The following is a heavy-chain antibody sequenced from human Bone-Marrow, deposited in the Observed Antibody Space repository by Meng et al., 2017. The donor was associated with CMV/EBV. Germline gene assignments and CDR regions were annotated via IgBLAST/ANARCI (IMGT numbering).Heavy chain of an antibody. Sequence: QVQLVQSGAEVKKPVASVKVSCKVSGYTLTELSMHWVRQAPGKGLEWMGGFDPEDGETIYAQKFQGRVTMTEDTSTDTAYMELSSLRSEDTAVHYCATVGEYPYYFDYWGQGTLVTVSS. D-gene: IGHD2-2*01. J-gene: IGHJ4*02. CDR2: FDPEDGET. CDR3: ATVGEYPYYFDY. V-gene: IGHV1-24*01. CDR1: GYTLTELS.